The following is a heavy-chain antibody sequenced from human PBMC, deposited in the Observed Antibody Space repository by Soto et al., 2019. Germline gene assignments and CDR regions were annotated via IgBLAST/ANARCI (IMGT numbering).Heavy chain of an antibody. CDR1: GFTFSRYG. D-gene: IGHD7-27*01. CDR3: ARDVWDESPGVYLDY. V-gene: IGHV3-33*01. CDR2: IWYDGSYK. J-gene: IGHJ4*02. Sequence: QEQLVESGGGVVQPGRSLRLSCAASGFTFSRYGMHWVRQAPGKGLEWVAGIWYDGSYKYYEDSVKGRFTISRDNSKNTLYLQMNSLRAEDTAVYYCARDVWDESPGVYLDYWGQGTLVTVSS.